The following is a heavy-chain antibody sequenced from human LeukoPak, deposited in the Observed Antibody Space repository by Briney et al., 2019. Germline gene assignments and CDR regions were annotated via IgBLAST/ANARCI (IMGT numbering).Heavy chain of an antibody. V-gene: IGHV1-24*01. CDR3: ATPPVLRYFDWLPHTHWYFDL. CDR2: FDPEDGET. Sequence: ASVKVSRKVSGYTLTELSMHWVRQAPGKGLEWMGGFDPEDGETIYAQKFQGRVTMTEDTSTDTAYMELSSLRSEDTAVYYCATPPVLRYFDWLPHTHWYFDLWGRGTLVTVSS. D-gene: IGHD3-9*01. CDR1: GYTLTELS. J-gene: IGHJ2*01.